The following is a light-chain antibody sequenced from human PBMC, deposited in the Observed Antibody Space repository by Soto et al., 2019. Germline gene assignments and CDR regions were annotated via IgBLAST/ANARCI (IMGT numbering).Light chain of an antibody. J-gene: IGKJ5*01. CDR2: DAS. CDR1: QSVGTF. Sequence: EIMLTQSPATLSLSPGERATLSCRASQSVGTFFAWYQQKPGQAPRLLIYDASNRATGIPARFSGSGSGTEFTLTINSLQSEDSAVYYCQQHNQWPITFGQGTRLEI. V-gene: IGKV3-11*01. CDR3: QQHNQWPIT.